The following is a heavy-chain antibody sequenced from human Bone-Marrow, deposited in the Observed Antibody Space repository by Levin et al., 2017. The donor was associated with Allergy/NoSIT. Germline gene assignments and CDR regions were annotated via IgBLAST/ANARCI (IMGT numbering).Heavy chain of an antibody. CDR2: ISSNGATV. V-gene: IGHV3-9*01. D-gene: IGHD2-21*01. CDR1: GFTFDDYA. CDR3: AKGGDEYDTSAIYW. Sequence: SLKISCAASGFTFDDYAMHWVRLAPGKGLEWVSGISSNGATVAYADSVKGRFTISRDNAKTSLYLQMNSLRTEDTAFYFCAKGGDEYDTSAIYWWGQGTLVTVSS. J-gene: IGHJ4*02.